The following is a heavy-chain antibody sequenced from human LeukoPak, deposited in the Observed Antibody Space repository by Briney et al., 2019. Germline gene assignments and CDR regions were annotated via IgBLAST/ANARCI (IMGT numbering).Heavy chain of an antibody. CDR3: ARVFFHNDSNSMDL. D-gene: IGHD3-22*01. J-gene: IGHJ2*01. CDR1: GGSISSGSYY. V-gene: IGHV4-61*02. CDR2: VFPSGST. Sequence: KSSETLSLICTVSGGSISSGSYYWNWIRQPAGRGLEWIGRVFPSGSTIYNPSLKSRVTISIDTPKNQFSLKWSSVTAADTAVYYCARVFFHNDSNSMDLWGRGTLVTVSS.